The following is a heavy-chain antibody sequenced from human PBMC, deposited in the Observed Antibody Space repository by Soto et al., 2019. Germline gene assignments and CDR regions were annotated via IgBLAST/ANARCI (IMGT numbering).Heavy chain of an antibody. CDR2: IRSKANSYAT. J-gene: IGHJ5*02. D-gene: IGHD5-12*01. V-gene: IGHV3-73*01. Sequence: GGSLRLSCAASGSTFSGSAMHWVRQASGKGLEWVGRIRSKANSYATAYAASVKGRFTISRDDSKNTAYLQMNSLKTEDTAVYYCTRPNGGYDFYWFDPWGQGTLVTVSS. CDR1: GSTFSGSA. CDR3: TRPNGGYDFYWFDP.